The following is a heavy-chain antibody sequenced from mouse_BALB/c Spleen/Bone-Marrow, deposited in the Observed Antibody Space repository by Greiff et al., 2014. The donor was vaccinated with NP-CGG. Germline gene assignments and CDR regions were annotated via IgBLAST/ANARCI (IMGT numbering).Heavy chain of an antibody. CDR1: GYTFSSYW. D-gene: IGHD3-1*01. J-gene: IGHJ3*01. CDR3: ARELGLRLAY. Sequence: LVESGAELMKPGASVKISCKTSGYTFSSYWIEWVKQRPGHGLEWIGEILPGSGSTNSNEKFKGKATFTAGTSSNTAYMQLSSLTSEDSAVYYCARELGLRLAYWGQGTLVTVSA. V-gene: IGHV1-9*01. CDR2: ILPGSGST.